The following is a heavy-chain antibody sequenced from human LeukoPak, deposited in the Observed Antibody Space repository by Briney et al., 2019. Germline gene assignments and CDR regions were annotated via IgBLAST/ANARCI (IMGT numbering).Heavy chain of an antibody. CDR2: INPSGGST. D-gene: IGHD3-10*01. CDR1: GYTFTSYY. V-gene: IGHV1-46*01. CDR3: ARDGVWFGEFDRLDYYYMDV. Sequence: RASVKVSCKASGYTFTSYYMHWVRQAPGQGLEWMGIINPSGGSTSYAQKFQGRVTMTRDTSTSTVYMELSSLRSEDTAVYYCARDGVWFGEFDRLDYYYMDVWGKGTTVTVSS. J-gene: IGHJ6*03.